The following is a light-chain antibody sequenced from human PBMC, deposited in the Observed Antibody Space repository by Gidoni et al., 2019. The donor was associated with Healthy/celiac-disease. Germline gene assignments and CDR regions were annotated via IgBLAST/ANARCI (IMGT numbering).Light chain of an antibody. V-gene: IGKV1-39*01. CDR3: QQSYSTPPYT. CDR2: AAS. CDR1: QSSSSY. J-gene: IGKJ2*01. Sequence: DIQMTQSPSSLSASVGDRVTITCRASQSSSSYLNWYQQKPGKAPQLLIYAASSLQSGVPSRFSGGGSGTDFTLTISSLQPADFATYYCQQSYSTPPYTFGQGTQLEIK.